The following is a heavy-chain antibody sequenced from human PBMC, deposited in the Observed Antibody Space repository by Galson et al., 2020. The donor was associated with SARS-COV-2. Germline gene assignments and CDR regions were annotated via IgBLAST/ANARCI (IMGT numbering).Heavy chain of an antibody. CDR1: GYTFTAYY. Sequence: ASVKVSCKTSGYTFTAYYIHWVRPAPGQGLEWMGWINCYSGDSNYAQSLQGRVTMTRDTSISTAYMELGNLRSDDTALYYCTRDTAGGPGAKGYWGQGTLVAVSS. D-gene: IGHD3-16*01. V-gene: IGHV1-2*02. CDR3: TRDTAGGPGAKGY. CDR2: INCYSGDS. J-gene: IGHJ4*02.